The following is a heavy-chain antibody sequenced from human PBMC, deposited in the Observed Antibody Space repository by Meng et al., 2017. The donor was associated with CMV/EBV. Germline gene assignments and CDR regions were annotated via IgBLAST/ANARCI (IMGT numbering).Heavy chain of an antibody. CDR1: GFTFSSYW. CDR2: IKQDGSEK. Sequence: LSLTGAASGFTFSSYWMSWVRQAPGKGLEWVANIKQDGSEKYYVDSVKGRFTISRDNAKNSLYLQMNSLRAEDTAVYYCARDGFSRDNTMVRGVIITVVHYYYGMDVWGQGTTVTVSS. CDR3: ARDGFSRDNTMVRGVIITVVHYYYGMDV. D-gene: IGHD3-10*01. J-gene: IGHJ6*02. V-gene: IGHV3-7*01.